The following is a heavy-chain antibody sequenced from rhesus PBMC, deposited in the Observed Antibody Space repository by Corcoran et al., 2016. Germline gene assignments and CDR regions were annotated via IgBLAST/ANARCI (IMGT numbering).Heavy chain of an antibody. Sequence: QVQLQESGPGGVKPSETLSLTVAVSGGSISGYSLWSWLRLPPGTGLEWIGYIGGSSGSTNHNPSLKSRVTISKDTAKNQFSLKLSSVTAADTAVYYCARAPRGSSGWSFDYWGQGVLVTVSS. J-gene: IGHJ4*01. CDR3: ARAPRGSSGWSFDY. CDR2: IGGSSGST. D-gene: IGHD6S26*01. V-gene: IGHV4-127*01. CDR1: GGSISGYS.